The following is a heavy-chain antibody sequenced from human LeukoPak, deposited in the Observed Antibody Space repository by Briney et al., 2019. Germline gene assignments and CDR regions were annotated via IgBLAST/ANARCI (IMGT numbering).Heavy chain of an antibody. CDR1: GFTFSSND. CDR3: VRAAAYISGWYGIFDF. V-gene: IGHV3-13*01. CDR2: IGVAGDT. J-gene: IGHJ4*02. D-gene: IGHD6-19*01. Sequence: GGSLRLSCAASGFTFSSNDMHWVRQATGKGLEWVSGIGVAGDTNYTDSVKGRFTIARENARHSLYLQMNSLRAGDMAVYYCVRAAAYISGWYGIFDFWGQGTLVTVSS.